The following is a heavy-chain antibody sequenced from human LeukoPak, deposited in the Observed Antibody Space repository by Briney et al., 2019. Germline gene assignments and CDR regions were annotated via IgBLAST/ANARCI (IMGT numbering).Heavy chain of an antibody. D-gene: IGHD2-15*01. CDR3: ARTGYCSGASCFYYYSYYMGV. J-gene: IGHJ6*03. V-gene: IGHV3-30-3*01. CDR2: ISYDGSNK. CDR1: GFTFSSYA. Sequence: PGGSLRLSCAASGFTFSSYAMHWVRQAPGKGLEWVAVISYDGSNKYYADSVKGRFTISRDNSKNTLYLQMNSLRAEDTAVYYCARTGYCSGASCFYYYSYYMGVWGKGTTVTVSS.